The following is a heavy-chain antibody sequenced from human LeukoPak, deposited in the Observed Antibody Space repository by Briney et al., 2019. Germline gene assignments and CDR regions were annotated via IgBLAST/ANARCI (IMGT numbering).Heavy chain of an antibody. J-gene: IGHJ4*02. V-gene: IGHV3-23*01. CDR1: GITLSNYG. CDR3: AKRGVVIRVILVGFHKEAYYFDS. D-gene: IGHD3-22*01. Sequence: GGSLRLSCAVSGITLSNYGMTWVRQAPGKGLEWVAGISDTGGRTNYADSVKGRFTISRDKPKNTLYLQMNSLRAEDTAVYFCAKRGVVIRVILVGFHKEAYYFDSWGQGALVTVSS. CDR2: ISDTGGRT.